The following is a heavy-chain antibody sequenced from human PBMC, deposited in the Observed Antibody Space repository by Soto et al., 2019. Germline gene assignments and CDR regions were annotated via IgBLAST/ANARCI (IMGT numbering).Heavy chain of an antibody. CDR3: ARDPLHHGSTFDY. J-gene: IGHJ4*02. D-gene: IGHD3-10*01. CDR2: ITSSGGTI. Sequence: QVQLVESGGGLVKPGGSLRLSCAASGFTFSDYYMSWIRQPPGKGLEWISYITSSGGTIYYADSVKGRFTISRDNAKNSLYLQMNGLRAEDTAVYYCARDPLHHGSTFDYWGLGTLVTVSS. CDR1: GFTFSDYY. V-gene: IGHV3-11*01.